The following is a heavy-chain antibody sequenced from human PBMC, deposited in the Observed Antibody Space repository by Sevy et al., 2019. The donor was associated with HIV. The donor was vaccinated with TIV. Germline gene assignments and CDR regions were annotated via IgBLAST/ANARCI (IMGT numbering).Heavy chain of an antibody. Sequence: ASVKVSCKVSGYTLTELSMHWVRQAPGKGLEWMGGSDPEDGETIYAQKFQGRVTMTEDTSTDTAYMELSSLRSEDTAVYYCATGLFWLKTQQLVTSGQFDYWAQGTLVTVSS. CDR2: SDPEDGET. V-gene: IGHV1-24*01. J-gene: IGHJ4*02. D-gene: IGHD6-13*01. CDR1: GYTLTELS. CDR3: ATGLFWLKTQQLVTSGQFDY.